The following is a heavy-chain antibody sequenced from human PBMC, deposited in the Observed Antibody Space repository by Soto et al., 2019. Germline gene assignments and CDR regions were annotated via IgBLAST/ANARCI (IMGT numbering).Heavy chain of an antibody. J-gene: IGHJ4*02. CDR1: GFTFSSYA. D-gene: IGHD3-22*01. V-gene: IGHV3-30-3*01. CDR2: ISYDGSNK. Sequence: GGSLRLSCAASGFTFSSYAMHWVRQAPGKGLEWVAVISYDGSNKYYADSVKGRFTISRDNSKNTLYLQMNSLRAEDTAVYYCARPEDTYYYDSSGYFIYFWGQGTLVTVSS. CDR3: ARPEDTYYYDSSGYFIYF.